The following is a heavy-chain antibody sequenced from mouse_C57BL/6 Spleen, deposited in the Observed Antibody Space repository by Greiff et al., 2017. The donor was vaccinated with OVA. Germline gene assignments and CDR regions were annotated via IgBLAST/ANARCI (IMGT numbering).Heavy chain of an antibody. CDR3: ARNGPNYYGSSYEGYFDV. CDR2: IYPGDGDT. D-gene: IGHD1-1*01. J-gene: IGHJ1*03. Sequence: QVQLQQSGAELVKPGASVKISCKASGYAFSSYWMNWVKQRPGKGLEWIGQIYPGDGDTNYNGKFKGKATLTADKSSSTAYMQLSSLTSEDSAVYFCARNGPNYYGSSYEGYFDVWGTGTTVTVSS. CDR1: GYAFSSYW. V-gene: IGHV1-80*01.